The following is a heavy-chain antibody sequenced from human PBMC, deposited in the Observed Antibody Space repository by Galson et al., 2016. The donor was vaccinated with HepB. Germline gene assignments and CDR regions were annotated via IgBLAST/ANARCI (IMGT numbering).Heavy chain of an antibody. CDR1: SGSISSSNYY. Sequence: SETLSLTCTVSSGSISSSNYYWGWIRQPPGKGLEWIGSIYYSGSTYYNPSLKSRVTISVDTSANQFSLKLSSVTAADTAVYYCARRYYYYDSSGYDYFDYWGQGTLVPVSS. CDR2: IYYSGST. V-gene: IGHV4-39*01. J-gene: IGHJ4*02. CDR3: ARRYYYYDSSGYDYFDY. D-gene: IGHD3-22*01.